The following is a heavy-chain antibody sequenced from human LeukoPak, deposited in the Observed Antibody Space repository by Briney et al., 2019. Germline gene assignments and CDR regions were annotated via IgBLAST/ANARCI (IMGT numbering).Heavy chain of an antibody. D-gene: IGHD6-13*01. CDR1: GGSISSGNYY. Sequence: PSETLSLTCTVSGGSISSGNYYWGWVRQPPGKGLEWIGSVYYSGSTYYNSSLESRVTISVDTSKNQFSLRLRSATVADTAVYFCARHRSISAAVPRWFAPWGQGTLVTVPS. CDR3: ARHRSISAAVPRWFAP. CDR2: VYYSGST. J-gene: IGHJ5*02. V-gene: IGHV4-39*01.